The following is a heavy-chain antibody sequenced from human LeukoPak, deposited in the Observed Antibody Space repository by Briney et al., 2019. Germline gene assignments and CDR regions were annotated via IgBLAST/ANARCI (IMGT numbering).Heavy chain of an antibody. V-gene: IGHV4-31*03. J-gene: IGHJ4*02. CDR3: ARGPVRDYSNY. Sequence: PSETLSLTCTVSGVPITSGGYYWSWIRQHPGKGLERLGYIYYSGSTYYNPSLKSRLTISLDTSKNHFSLRLTSVTAADTAVYYCARGPVRDYSNYWGQGTLVTVSS. CDR2: IYYSGST. CDR1: GVPITSGGYY. D-gene: IGHD4-11*01.